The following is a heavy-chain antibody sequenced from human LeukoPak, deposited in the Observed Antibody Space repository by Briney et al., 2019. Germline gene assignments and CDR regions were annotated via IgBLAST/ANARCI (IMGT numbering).Heavy chain of an antibody. D-gene: IGHD7-27*01. CDR1: GFTFSNAW. CDR2: ISNSGDSI. J-gene: IGHJ4*02. Sequence: PGGSLRLSCAASGFTFSNAWMTWLRQAPGKGLEWVSFISNSGDSIYYADSVKGRFATSRDNAKSSLFLQMNSLRAEDTAVYYCGRGHWGLDYWGQGAVVTVSS. V-gene: IGHV3-11*04. CDR3: GRGHWGLDY.